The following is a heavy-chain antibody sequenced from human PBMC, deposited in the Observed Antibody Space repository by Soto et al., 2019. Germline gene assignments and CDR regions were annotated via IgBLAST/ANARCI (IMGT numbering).Heavy chain of an antibody. CDR3: ARPQYYYDSSGYYFDQKSSDAFDI. V-gene: IGHV1-69*02. CDR1: GGTYSSYT. Sequence: GASVKVSCNASGGTYSSYTISWVRQAPGQGLEWMGRIIPTLGIANYAQKFQGRVTITADKSTSTAYMELSSLRSEDTAVYYCARPQYYYDSSGYYFDQKSSDAFDIWGQGTMVTLS. CDR2: IIPTLGIA. D-gene: IGHD3-22*01. J-gene: IGHJ3*02.